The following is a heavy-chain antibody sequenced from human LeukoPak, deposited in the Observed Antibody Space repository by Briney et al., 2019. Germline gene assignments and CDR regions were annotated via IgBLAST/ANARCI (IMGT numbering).Heavy chain of an antibody. D-gene: IGHD2-21*01. CDR2: INPNSGGT. V-gene: IGHV1-2*02. CDR3: ARESLVVKESWFDP. CDR1: GGTFSSYA. J-gene: IGHJ5*02. Sequence: ASVKVSCKASGGTFSSYAISWVRQAPGQGLEWMGWINPNSGGTNYAQKFQGRVTMTRDTSISTAYMELSRLRSDDTAVYYCARESLVVKESWFDPWGQGTLVTVSS.